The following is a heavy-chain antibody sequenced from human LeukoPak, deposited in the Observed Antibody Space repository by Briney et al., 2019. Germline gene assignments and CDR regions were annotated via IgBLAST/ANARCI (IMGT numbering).Heavy chain of an antibody. Sequence: ASVKVSCKASGYTFTGYYMHWVRQAPGQGLEWMGWINPNSAGTNYAQKFQGRVTTTRDTSISTAYRELSRLRSDDTAVYYCARASGHCSGGSCYFGKDYWGQGTLVTVSS. CDR3: ARASGHCSGGSCYFGKDY. J-gene: IGHJ4*02. CDR1: GYTFTGYY. V-gene: IGHV1-2*02. D-gene: IGHD2-15*01. CDR2: INPNSAGT.